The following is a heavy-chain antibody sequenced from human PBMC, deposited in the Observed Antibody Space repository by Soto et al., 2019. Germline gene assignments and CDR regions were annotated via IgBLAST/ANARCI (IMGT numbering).Heavy chain of an antibody. CDR3: AREVFVGVGATDY. J-gene: IGHJ4*02. CDR1: GDTFSSYA. D-gene: IGHD1-26*01. Sequence: ASVKVSCKASGDTFSSYAISWVRQAPGQGLEWMARINPSDGSTIYSQNFQDRVSVTRDTSTTTVYMELSSLRSEDTAVYYCAREVFVGVGATDYWGQGTQVTVSS. V-gene: IGHV1-46*01. CDR2: INPSDGST.